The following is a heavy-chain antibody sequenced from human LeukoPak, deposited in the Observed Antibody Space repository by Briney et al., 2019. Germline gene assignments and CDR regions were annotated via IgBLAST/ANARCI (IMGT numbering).Heavy chain of an antibody. CDR1: GGSISSHC. D-gene: IGHD3-16*02. J-gene: IGHJ4*02. Sequence: SETLSLTCSVSGGSISSHCWGWIRRPPGQGLEWLGCIYYSGSTNYNPSLKSRVTISVDKSKNQFSLKLSSVTAADTAVYYCARVRGLGVITPYFDYWGQGTLVTVSS. CDR2: IYYSGST. V-gene: IGHV4-59*08. CDR3: ARVRGLGVITPYFDY.